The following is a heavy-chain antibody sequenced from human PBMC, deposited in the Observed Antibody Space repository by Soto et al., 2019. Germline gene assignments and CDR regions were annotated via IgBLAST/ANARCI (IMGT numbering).Heavy chain of an antibody. CDR1: GYSFTNYG. CDR2: ISAYNGDT. V-gene: IGHV1-18*01. CDR3: ARDRGVAPPVAGNTHYYYYMDV. D-gene: IGHD6-19*01. Sequence: QDQLMQSGGEVKKPGASVKVSCKASGYSFTNYGITWVRQAPGQGFEWMGWISAYNGDTNYAQKLQGRVTMTTDASTSKAYLELRSLRSDDTAVYYCARDRGVAPPVAGNTHYYYYMDVWGKGTTVTVSS. J-gene: IGHJ6*03.